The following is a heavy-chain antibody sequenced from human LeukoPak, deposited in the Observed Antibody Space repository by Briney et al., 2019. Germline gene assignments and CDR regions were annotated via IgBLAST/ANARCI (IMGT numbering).Heavy chain of an antibody. Sequence: PGESLRLSCGASGFTFSSYAMTWVRQAPGKGLEWVSGITGGGSDTYHADSVKGRFTGSRDNSKNTLYLQMNSLRAEGTALYYCAKGSASSRPYYFDYWGQGIPVTVSS. J-gene: IGHJ4*02. D-gene: IGHD6-13*01. CDR2: ITGGGSDT. CDR1: GFTFSSYA. V-gene: IGHV3-23*01. CDR3: AKGSASSRPYYFDY.